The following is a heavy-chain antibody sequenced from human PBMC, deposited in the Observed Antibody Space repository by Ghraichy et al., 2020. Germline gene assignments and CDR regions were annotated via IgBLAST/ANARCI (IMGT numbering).Heavy chain of an antibody. CDR3: ARRPTGYFDY. J-gene: IGHJ4*02. Sequence: ESLNISCTVSGGSISSSRYYWDWIRQPPGKGLEWIGSIHNSGSTYYNPSLKSRVTISEDTSKNQFSLKLSSVTATDTAVYYCARRPTGYFDYWGQGTLVPVPS. CDR2: IHNSGST. V-gene: IGHV4-39*01. CDR1: GGSISSSRYY.